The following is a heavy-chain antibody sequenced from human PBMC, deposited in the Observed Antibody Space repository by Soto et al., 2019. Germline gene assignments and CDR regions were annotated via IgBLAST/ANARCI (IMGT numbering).Heavy chain of an antibody. CDR3: ARGRIVASIHDAFEI. J-gene: IGHJ3*02. CDR2: ISAYNGNR. Sequence: QGQLLQSGDEVKTPGASVRVSCRASGYPFTSYGISWVRQAPGQGLEWGAWISAYNGNRDIAQKFQGRGTMTLDTTNATAHMELGDLTSADTAVYYCARGRIVASIHDAFEIWGQGTNVTVSS. CDR1: GYPFTSYG. V-gene: IGHV1-18*01. D-gene: IGHD5-12*01.